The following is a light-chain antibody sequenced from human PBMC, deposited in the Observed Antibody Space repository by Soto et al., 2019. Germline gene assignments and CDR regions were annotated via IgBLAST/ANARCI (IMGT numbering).Light chain of an antibody. CDR3: AAWDDSLNGVV. CDR1: SSNIGSNT. J-gene: IGLJ2*01. V-gene: IGLV1-44*01. Sequence: QSVLTQPPSASGTPGQRVTISCSGTSSNIGSNTLNWYQQPPGTAPKLLIFSNNKRPSGGPYRFSGSKSGNSASLAISGLQSEDEADYYWAAWDDSLNGVVFGGGTKLTVL. CDR2: SNN.